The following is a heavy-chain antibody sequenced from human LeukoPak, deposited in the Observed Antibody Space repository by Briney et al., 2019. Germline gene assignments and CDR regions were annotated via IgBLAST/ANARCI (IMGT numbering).Heavy chain of an antibody. CDR1: GFTFSSYA. CDR3: ARRARYAMDDYHGMDV. CDR2: ISSSSGYI. D-gene: IGHD2-8*01. V-gene: IGHV3-21*01. J-gene: IGHJ6*02. Sequence: GGSLRLSCAASGFTFSSYAMSWVRQAPGKGLEWVSSISSSSGYIYYADSVKGRFTISRDNAKNSLYLQMNSLRAEDTAVYYCARRARYAMDDYHGMDVWGQGTTVTVSS.